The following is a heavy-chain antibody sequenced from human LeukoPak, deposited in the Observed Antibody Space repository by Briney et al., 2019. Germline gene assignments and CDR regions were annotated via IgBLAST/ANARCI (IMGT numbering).Heavy chain of an antibody. CDR3: AKTGFDY. CDR2: INAGNGNT. Sequence: ASVKVSCKASGGTFSSYAISWVRQAPGQRLEWMGWINAGNGNTKYSQKFQGRVTLTNDTSASTAYMELSSLRSEDTAVYYCAKTGFDYWGQGTLVTVSS. D-gene: IGHD1-1*01. J-gene: IGHJ4*02. V-gene: IGHV1-3*01. CDR1: GGTFSSYA.